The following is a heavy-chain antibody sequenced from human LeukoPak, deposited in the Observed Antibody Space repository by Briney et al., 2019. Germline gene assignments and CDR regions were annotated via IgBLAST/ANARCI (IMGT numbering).Heavy chain of an antibody. CDR2: ISGSGGST. J-gene: IGHJ4*02. CDR1: GFTFSSYG. V-gene: IGHV3-23*01. CDR3: AKDRVRTGVVVIVCLFDY. Sequence: GGSLRLSCAASGFTFSSYGMSWVRQAPGKGLEWVSAISGSGGSTYYADSVKGRFTISRDNSKNTLYLQMNSLRAEDTAVYYCAKDRVRTGVVVIVCLFDYWGQGTLVTVSS. D-gene: IGHD3-22*01.